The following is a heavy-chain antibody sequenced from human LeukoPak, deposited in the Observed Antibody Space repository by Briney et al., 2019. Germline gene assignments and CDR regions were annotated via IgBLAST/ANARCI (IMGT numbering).Heavy chain of an antibody. D-gene: IGHD4-11*01. J-gene: IGHJ6*03. CDR3: ASIHSTSRYYYYYMDV. V-gene: IGHV4-34*01. CDR1: GGSFSGYY. CDR2: INHSGNT. Sequence: SETLSLTCAVYGGSFSGYYWSWIRQPPGKGLEWIGEINHSGNTNYNPSLKSRVTISVDTSKNQFSLKLSSVTAADTAVYYCASIHSTSRYYYYYMDVWGKGTTVTVSS.